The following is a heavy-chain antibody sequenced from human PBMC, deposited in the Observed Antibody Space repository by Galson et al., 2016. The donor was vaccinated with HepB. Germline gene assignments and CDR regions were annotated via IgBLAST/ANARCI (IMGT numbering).Heavy chain of an antibody. Sequence: SVKVSCKVSGGTFSGYSISWVRQAPGQGLQWMGGITPLFDTPTYSQKFQGRVTITADKSTTTAYMELSSLKSEDTAVYYCARVMDSYPYMDVWGKGTTVTVSS. CDR3: ARVMDSYPYMDV. CDR1: GGTFSGYS. D-gene: IGHD3-10*01. J-gene: IGHJ6*03. V-gene: IGHV1-69*06. CDR2: ITPLFDTP.